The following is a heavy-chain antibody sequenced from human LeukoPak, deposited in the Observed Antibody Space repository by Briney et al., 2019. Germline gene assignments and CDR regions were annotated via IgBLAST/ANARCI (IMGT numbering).Heavy chain of an antibody. D-gene: IGHD1-26*01. J-gene: IGHJ4*02. CDR1: GGTFSSYA. Sequence: GASVKVSCKASGGTFSSYAISWVRQAPGQGLEWMGGIIPIFGTANYAQKFQGRVTITTDESTSTAYMELRSLRSDDTAVYYCARGLVVGAIDYWGQGTLVTVSS. CDR2: IIPIFGTA. CDR3: ARGLVVGAIDY. V-gene: IGHV1-69*05.